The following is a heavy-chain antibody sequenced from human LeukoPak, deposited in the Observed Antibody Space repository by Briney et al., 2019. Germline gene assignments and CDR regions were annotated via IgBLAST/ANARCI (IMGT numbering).Heavy chain of an antibody. CDR2: IYSSGST. Sequence: PGGSLRLSCAGSGFIVSSSYTSWVRQAPGKGLEWVSAIYSSGSTDYADSVRGRFTIARDTSKNMVYLQMNSLTAEDTAIYYCARRTGAAPGEFFLHWGRGTLVTVSS. J-gene: IGHJ1*01. CDR3: ARRTGAAPGEFFLH. D-gene: IGHD6-19*01. CDR1: GFIVSSSY. V-gene: IGHV3-53*01.